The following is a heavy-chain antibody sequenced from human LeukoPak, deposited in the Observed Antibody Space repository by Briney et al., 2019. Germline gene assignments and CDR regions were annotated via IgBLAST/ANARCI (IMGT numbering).Heavy chain of an antibody. CDR3: AGGSTLDRGLVYY. CDR2: IKQDGSDK. Sequence: GGSLRLSCAASGFTFNSYWMTWVRQAPGKGLEWVANIKQDGSDKYYVDSVKGRFTISRDNAKNSLYLQMNSLRAEDTAVYYCAGGSTLDRGLVYYWGQGTLVTVSS. J-gene: IGHJ4*02. D-gene: IGHD3-10*01. CDR1: GFTFNSYW. V-gene: IGHV3-7*01.